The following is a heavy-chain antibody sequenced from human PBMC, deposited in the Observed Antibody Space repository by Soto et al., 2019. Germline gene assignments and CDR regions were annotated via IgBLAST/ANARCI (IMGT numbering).Heavy chain of an antibody. V-gene: IGHV3-21*03. CDR3: ARDFDSSGYYGPVGAFDI. CDR2: ISSSTTYI. D-gene: IGHD3-22*01. CDR1: RFTFSSYT. Sequence: KSGGSLRLSCSASRFTFSSYTMNWVRQAPGKGLEWVSSISSSTTYIYYADSVKGRFTISRDNAKNSLYLQVNSLRAEDTAVYYCARDFDSSGYYGPVGAFDIWGQGTMVTVSS. J-gene: IGHJ3*02.